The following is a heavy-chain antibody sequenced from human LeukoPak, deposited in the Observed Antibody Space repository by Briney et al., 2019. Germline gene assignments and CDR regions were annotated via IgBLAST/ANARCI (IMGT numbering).Heavy chain of an antibody. Sequence: ASVKVSCTASGYTFISYYMHWVRQAPGQGLEWMGIINPSGGSTSYAQKFQGRVTMTRDMSTSTVYMELSSLRSEDTAVYYCARAIRGYYDSSGHIDYWGQGTLVTVSS. D-gene: IGHD3-22*01. V-gene: IGHV1-46*01. CDR3: ARAIRGYYDSSGHIDY. CDR1: GYTFISYY. J-gene: IGHJ4*02. CDR2: INPSGGST.